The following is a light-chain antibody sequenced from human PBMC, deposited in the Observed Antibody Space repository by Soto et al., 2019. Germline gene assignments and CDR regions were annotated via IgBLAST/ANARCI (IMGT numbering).Light chain of an antibody. V-gene: IGLV4-69*01. CDR2: LNSDGSH. J-gene: IGLJ1*01. CDR3: QTWGPGLYV. Sequence: QPVLTQSPSASASLGASVKLTCTLSSGHSSYAIAWHQQQPEKGPRYLMKLNSDGSHSKGDGLPDRFSGSSSGAERYLTISSLQSEDEADYYCQTWGPGLYVFGTGTKLTVL. CDR1: SGHSSYA.